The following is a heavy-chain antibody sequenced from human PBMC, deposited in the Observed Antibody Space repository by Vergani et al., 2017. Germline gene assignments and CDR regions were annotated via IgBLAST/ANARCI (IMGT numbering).Heavy chain of an antibody. CDR1: GFTFSSYW. J-gene: IGHJ5*02. V-gene: IGHV3-7*01. Sequence: EVQLVESGGGLVHPGGSLRLSCAASGFTFSSYWMSWDRQAPGKGLEWVANIKQDGSEKYYVDSVKGRFTISRDNAKNSLYLQMNSLRAEDTAVYYCARDWKYSSSWSNWFDPWGQGTLVTVSS. CDR2: IKQDGSEK. CDR3: ARDWKYSSSWSNWFDP. D-gene: IGHD6-13*01.